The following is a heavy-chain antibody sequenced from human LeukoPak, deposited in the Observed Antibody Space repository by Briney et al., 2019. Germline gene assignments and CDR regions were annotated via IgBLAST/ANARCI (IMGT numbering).Heavy chain of an antibody. J-gene: IGHJ4*02. D-gene: IGHD6-19*01. CDR3: AKDARRTSGWYFFDY. CDR1: GFTFSNAW. Sequence: KPGGSLRLSCAASGFTFSNAWMSWVRQAPGKGLEWVGRIKSKTDGGTTDYAAPVKGRFTISRDDSKNTLYLQMNSLKTEDTAVYYCAKDARRTSGWYFFDYWGRGTLVTVSS. CDR2: IKSKTDGGTT. V-gene: IGHV3-15*01.